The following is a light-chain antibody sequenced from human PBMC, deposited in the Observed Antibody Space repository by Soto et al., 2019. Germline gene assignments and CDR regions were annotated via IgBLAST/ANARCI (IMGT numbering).Light chain of an antibody. Sequence: QAVVTQPPSASGSPGQSVTISCTGTTSDFGSNNYVSWYQQHPGKAPKLMIYEVNKRPSGAPDRFSGSKSGNTASLTVSGLQADDEADYYCSSYAGSNIYYVFGTGTKVTVL. CDR1: TSDFGSNNY. V-gene: IGLV2-8*01. J-gene: IGLJ1*01. CDR2: EVN. CDR3: SSYAGSNIYYV.